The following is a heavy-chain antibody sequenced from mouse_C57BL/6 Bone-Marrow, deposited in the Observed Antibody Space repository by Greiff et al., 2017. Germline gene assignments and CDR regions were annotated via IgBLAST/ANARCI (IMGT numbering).Heavy chain of an antibody. D-gene: IGHD1-3*01. CDR1: EYEFPSHD. CDR2: INSDGGST. Sequence: VQLQESGGGLVQPGESLKLSCESTEYEFPSHDMSWVRKTPEKRLELVAAINSDGGSTYYPDTMKRRFSISIDNTKKTLYLQLSILRSEDTALYDCERGGVKDAVDYWGQGTSVTVSA. V-gene: IGHV5-2*01. CDR3: ERGGVKDAVDY. J-gene: IGHJ4*01.